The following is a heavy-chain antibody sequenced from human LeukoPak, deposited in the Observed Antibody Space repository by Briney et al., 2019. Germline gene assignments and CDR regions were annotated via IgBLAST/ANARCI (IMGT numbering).Heavy chain of an antibody. Sequence: PGGSLRLSCAASGFTFSNYAMTWVRQAPGKGLEWVSAISYNGVTTYFADSVKGRFTVSRDNSKNTLYLQMNSLRAEDTAVYHCAKGGDYYLRTYYYYMDVWGKGTTVTVSS. J-gene: IGHJ6*03. CDR3: AKGGDYYLRTYYYYMDV. CDR2: ISYNGVTT. V-gene: IGHV3-23*01. D-gene: IGHD2-21*02. CDR1: GFTFSNYA.